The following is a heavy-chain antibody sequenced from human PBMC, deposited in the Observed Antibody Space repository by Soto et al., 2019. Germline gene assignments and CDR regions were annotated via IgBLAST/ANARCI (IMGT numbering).Heavy chain of an antibody. CDR3: ARGRSGYSYGGVYYYYYGMDV. CDR1: GFTFSSYA. V-gene: IGHV4-34*01. Sequence: TGGSLRLSCSDSGFTFSSYAMHWVRQAPGKGLEWIGEINHSGSTNYNPSLKSRVTISVDTSKNQFSLKLSSVTAADTAVYYCARGRSGYSYGGVYYYYYGMDVWGQGTTVTVSS. CDR2: INHSGST. D-gene: IGHD5-18*01. J-gene: IGHJ6*02.